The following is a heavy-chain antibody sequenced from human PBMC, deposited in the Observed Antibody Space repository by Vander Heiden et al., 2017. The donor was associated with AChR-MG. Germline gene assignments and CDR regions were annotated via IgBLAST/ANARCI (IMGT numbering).Heavy chain of an antibody. CDR3: ARGGYDEYYYYGMDV. V-gene: IGHV3-7*01. D-gene: IGHD5-12*01. Sequence: EVQLVESGGGLVQPGGSLRLSCAASGFTFRSYWMSWVRQAPGKGLEWVANIKQDGSEKYYVDSVKGRFTISRDNAKNSLYLQMNSLRAEDTAVYYCARGGYDEYYYYGMDVWGQGTTVTVSS. J-gene: IGHJ6*02. CDR2: IKQDGSEK. CDR1: GFTFRSYW.